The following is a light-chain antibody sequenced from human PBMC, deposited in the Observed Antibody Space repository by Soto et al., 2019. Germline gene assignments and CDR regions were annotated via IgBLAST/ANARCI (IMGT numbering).Light chain of an antibody. Sequence: QSALTQPPSASGSPGQSVTISCTGTSSDVGGYNYVSWYQQHPDRAPRLMIYEVTKRPSGVPHRFSGSKSGNTASLTVSGLQAEDEADYYCSSYADSTFLFGRGTKLTVL. CDR2: EVT. J-gene: IGLJ2*01. V-gene: IGLV2-8*01. CDR1: SSDVGGYNY. CDR3: SSYADSTFL.